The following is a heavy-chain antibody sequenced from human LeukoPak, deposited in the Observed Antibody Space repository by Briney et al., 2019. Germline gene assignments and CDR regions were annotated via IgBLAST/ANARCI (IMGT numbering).Heavy chain of an antibody. CDR3: ARNRYYYYMDV. CDR1: GGSFSAYY. D-gene: IGHD1-14*01. V-gene: IGHV4-34*01. J-gene: IGHJ6*03. Sequence: SETLSLTCAVYGGSFSAYYWSWIRQPPGKGLEWIGEINHSGSTNYNPSLKSRVTISVDTSKNQFSLKLSSVTAADTAVYYCARNRYYYYMDVWGKGTTVTVSS. CDR2: INHSGST.